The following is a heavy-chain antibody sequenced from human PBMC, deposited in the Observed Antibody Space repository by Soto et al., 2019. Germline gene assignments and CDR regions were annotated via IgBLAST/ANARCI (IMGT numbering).Heavy chain of an antibody. CDR2: ISAYNGNT. V-gene: IGHV1-18*04. D-gene: IGHD3-10*01. Sequence: VASVKVSCKASGYTFTSYGISWVRQAPGQGLEWMGWISAYNGNTNYAQKFQGRVTMTRDTSISTAYMELSRLRSDDTAVYYCARVRAGEFDYWGQGTQVTVSS. CDR1: GYTFTSYG. J-gene: IGHJ4*02. CDR3: ARVRAGEFDY.